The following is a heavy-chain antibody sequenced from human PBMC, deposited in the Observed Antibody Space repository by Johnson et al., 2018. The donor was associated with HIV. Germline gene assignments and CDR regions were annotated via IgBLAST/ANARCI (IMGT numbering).Heavy chain of an antibody. V-gene: IGHV3-66*02. J-gene: IGHJ3*01. D-gene: IGHD3-16*01. CDR2: IYSGGYT. Sequence: MLLVESGGGLVQPGGSLRLSCAASGFTFSSYWMHWVRQAPGKGLVWVSVIYSGGYTYYADSVTGRFTISRDNSKNTLYLQMNSLRTDDTAVYYCARGRHGGSQPSDAFDVWGQGTMVTVSS. CDR1: GFTFSSYW. CDR3: ARGRHGGSQPSDAFDV.